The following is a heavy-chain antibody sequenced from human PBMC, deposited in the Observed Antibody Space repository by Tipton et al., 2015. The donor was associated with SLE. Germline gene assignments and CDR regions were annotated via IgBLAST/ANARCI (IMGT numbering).Heavy chain of an antibody. J-gene: IGHJ4*02. CDR1: GGSISSSSYY. CDR3: ARGGRILVATH. V-gene: IGHV4-39*07. CDR2: IYYSGST. Sequence: TLSLTCTVSGGSISSSSYYWGWIRQPPGKGLEWIGSIYYSGSTYYNPSLKSRVTISVDTSKNQFSLKLSSVTAADTAVYYCARGGRILVATHWGQGTLVTVSS. D-gene: IGHD6-6*01.